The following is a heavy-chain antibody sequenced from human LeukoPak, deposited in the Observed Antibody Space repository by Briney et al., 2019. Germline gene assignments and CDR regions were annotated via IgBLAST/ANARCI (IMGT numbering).Heavy chain of an antibody. CDR3: AKASAGYYDTSGYQWTH. D-gene: IGHD3-22*01. J-gene: IGHJ4*02. CDR1: GFTFSSYA. V-gene: IGHV3-23*01. Sequence: GGSLRVSCAASGFTFSSYAISWVRQAPGKGLEWVSGIRGNGGNTYYADSVKGRFTISRDNSKDTLYLQMNSLRAEDTAAYYYAKASAGYYDTSGYQWTHWGQGTLVTVSS. CDR2: IRGNGGNT.